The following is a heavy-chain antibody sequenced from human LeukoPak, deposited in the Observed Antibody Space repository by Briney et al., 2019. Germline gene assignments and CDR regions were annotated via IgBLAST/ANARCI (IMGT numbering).Heavy chain of an antibody. CDR1: GFTFSSYA. V-gene: IGHV3-23*01. CDR2: ISDSGGTT. CDR3: VKKLWESSRGAFHY. J-gene: IGHJ4*02. Sequence: GGSLRLSCAASGFTFSSYAMSWVRLAPGKGLEWVSTISDSGGTTSYADSVKGRFTFSRDNFKNTLFLQMNSLRAEDTAVYYCVKKLWESSRGAFHYWGQGTLVTVSS. D-gene: IGHD1-26*01.